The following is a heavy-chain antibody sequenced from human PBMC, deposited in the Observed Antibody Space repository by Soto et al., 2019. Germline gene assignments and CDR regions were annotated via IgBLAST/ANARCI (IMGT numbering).Heavy chain of an antibody. V-gene: IGHV2-5*02. CDR3: AHLMITYGGVLADDAFDI. J-gene: IGHJ3*02. CDR1: GFSLSTATVG. Sequence: QITLKESGPTLVRPTQTLTLTCTFSGFSLSTATVGVAWIRQPPGKALEWVAVIYWDGDKRYSPALSNRHTITKVASRNQVVLTMTNMDPVDTATYFCAHLMITYGGVLADDAFDIWGPGTMVTVSS. CDR2: IYWDGDK. D-gene: IGHD3-16*02.